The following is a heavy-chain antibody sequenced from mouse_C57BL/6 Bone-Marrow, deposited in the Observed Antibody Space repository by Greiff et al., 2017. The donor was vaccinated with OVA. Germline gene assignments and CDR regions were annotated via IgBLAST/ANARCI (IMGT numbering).Heavy chain of an antibody. J-gene: IGHJ2*02. CDR3: AHYGSRLYLHY. CDR1: GYTFTNYW. V-gene: IGHV1-59*01. CDR2: IAPSDSYI. Sequence: LQESGAELVRPGTSVKLSCKASGYTFTNYWMHWVKQRPGQGLEWIGVIAPSDSYINYNQKFKGRATLTVDTSSSTAYMHLSSLTSEDSAVYYCAHYGSRLYLHYWGQGTSLTVSS. D-gene: IGHD1-1*01.